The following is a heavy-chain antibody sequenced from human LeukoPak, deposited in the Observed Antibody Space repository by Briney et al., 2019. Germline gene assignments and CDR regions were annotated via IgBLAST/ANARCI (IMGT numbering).Heavy chain of an antibody. D-gene: IGHD1-14*01. J-gene: IGHJ2*01. V-gene: IGHV4-31*03. CDR1: GGSISGYY. Sequence: SETLSLTCTVSGGSISGYYWTWIRQHPGKGLEWIGYIYYSGSTYYNPSLKSRVAISVDTSTNQFSLKLTSVTAADTAMYYCTRADHDGSGRFFDLWGRGTLVTVSS. CDR3: TRADHDGSGRFFDL. CDR2: IYYSGST.